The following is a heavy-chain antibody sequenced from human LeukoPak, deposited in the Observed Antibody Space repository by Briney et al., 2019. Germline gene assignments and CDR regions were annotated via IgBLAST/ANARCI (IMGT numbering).Heavy chain of an antibody. Sequence: SETLSLTCAVTAGSFTGYYWSWLRQPPGKGLEGIGEIDHTGSISYNPSLRSRVTISVDTFKNQFSLNLRSVTAADRAIYYCARGGYGPGSHYRYWGQGTLVTVSS. D-gene: IGHD3-10*01. J-gene: IGHJ4*02. CDR3: ARGGYGPGSHYRY. V-gene: IGHV4-34*01. CDR2: IDHTGSI. CDR1: AGSFTGYY.